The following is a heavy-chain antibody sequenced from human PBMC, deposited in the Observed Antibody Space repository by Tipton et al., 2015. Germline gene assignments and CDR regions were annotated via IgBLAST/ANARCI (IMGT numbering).Heavy chain of an antibody. CDR2: INHSGGT. Sequence: TLSLTCTVYGGSFSGYYWTWIRQPPGKGLEWIGEINHSGGTKYNPSLKSRVTISVDTSKNQFSLKLSSVTAADTAVYYCARARGRHGGLFDSWGQGTLVAVSS. V-gene: IGHV4-34*01. CDR3: ARARGRHGGLFDS. CDR1: GGSFSGYY. J-gene: IGHJ4*02. D-gene: IGHD4-23*01.